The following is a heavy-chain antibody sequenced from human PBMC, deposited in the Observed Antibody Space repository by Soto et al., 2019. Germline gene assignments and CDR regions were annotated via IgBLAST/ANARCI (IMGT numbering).Heavy chain of an antibody. J-gene: IGHJ2*01. CDR2: IYRGCP. V-gene: IGHV4-61*01. CDR3: SRDQGLGAGYFAL. CDR1: GGSVSSGTYY. D-gene: IGHD7-27*01. Sequence: QVQLQESGPGQVKPSATLFLTCTVSGGSVSSGTYYWSWIRQPAGKGLEWMGYIYRGCPNYIPSLESRATISVDTSRTQFSLMLGSVTAADTAVYYCSRDQGLGAGYFALWGRGTLVTVSS.